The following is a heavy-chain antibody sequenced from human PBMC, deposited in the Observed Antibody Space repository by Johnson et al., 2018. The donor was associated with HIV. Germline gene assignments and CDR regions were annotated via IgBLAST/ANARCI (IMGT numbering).Heavy chain of an antibody. V-gene: IGHV3-15*01. CDR1: GFTFSNAW. CDR3: TTGLPPDDYVTYDAFDI. J-gene: IGHJ3*02. D-gene: IGHD3-16*01. CDR2: IKSKTDGGTT. Sequence: VQLVESGGGLVKPGGSLRLSCAASGFTFSNAWMSWVRQAPGKGLEWVGRIKSKTDGGTTDYAAPMKGRFTISRDDSKNTLYLQMNSLKTEDTAVYYCTTGLPPDDYVTYDAFDIWGQGTMVTVSS.